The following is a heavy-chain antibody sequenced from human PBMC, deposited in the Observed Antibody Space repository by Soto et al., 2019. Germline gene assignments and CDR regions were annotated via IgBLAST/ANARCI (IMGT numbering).Heavy chain of an antibody. J-gene: IGHJ4*02. V-gene: IGHV3-48*03. CDR1: GFTLGSYE. D-gene: IGHD3-22*01. Sequence: GGSLRLSCAASGFTLGSYEMNWVRQAPGKGLEWVSYISSSGSTIYYADSVKGRFTISRDNAKNSLYLQMNSLRAEDTAVYYCARDLINYYDSSGYYSGFDYWGQGTLVTVSS. CDR3: ARDLINYYDSSGYYSGFDY. CDR2: ISSSGSTI.